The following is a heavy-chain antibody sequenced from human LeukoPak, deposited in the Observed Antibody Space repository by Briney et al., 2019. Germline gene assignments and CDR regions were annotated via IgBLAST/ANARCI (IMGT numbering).Heavy chain of an antibody. Sequence: GASVKVSCKASGYTFTSSYMHWVRQAPGQGLEWMGIINPSGGTTIYAQKFQGRVTMTRDTSTSTFYMELSSLRSEDTAVYYCARQRGGKYEDAFDIWGQGTMVTVSS. J-gene: IGHJ3*02. D-gene: IGHD2-8*01. CDR2: INPSGGTT. CDR1: GYTFTSSY. V-gene: IGHV1-46*01. CDR3: ARQRGGKYEDAFDI.